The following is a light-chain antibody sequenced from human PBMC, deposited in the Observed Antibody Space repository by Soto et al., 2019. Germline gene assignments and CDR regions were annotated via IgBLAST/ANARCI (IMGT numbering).Light chain of an antibody. J-gene: IGKJ4*01. CDR2: GAS. CDR3: QQYGSSPLT. V-gene: IGKV3-20*01. Sequence: EIVLTQSPGTLSLSPGERATLSCRASQSVSSSYLAWYQQKPGQAPRLLIYGASSRATGIPDRFSGSGSGTDFTLTISTIEPEAFGVYYCQQYGSSPLTFGGGTKVEIK. CDR1: QSVSSSY.